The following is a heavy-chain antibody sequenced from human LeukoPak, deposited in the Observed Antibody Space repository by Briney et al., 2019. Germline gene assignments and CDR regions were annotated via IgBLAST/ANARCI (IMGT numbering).Heavy chain of an antibody. J-gene: IGHJ4*02. D-gene: IGHD6-13*01. CDR2: VYYSGSA. CDR3: AREDIAAAAGFDS. Sequence: KSAETLSLTCSVSGGSISSGSYWNWIRQYPGWGLEWIGYVYYSGSAYYNPSVKSRVTISIDTSQNQFSLRLNSVTAADTAVYYCAREDIAAAAGFDSWGQGTLVTVSS. V-gene: IGHV4-31*03. CDR1: GGSISSGSY.